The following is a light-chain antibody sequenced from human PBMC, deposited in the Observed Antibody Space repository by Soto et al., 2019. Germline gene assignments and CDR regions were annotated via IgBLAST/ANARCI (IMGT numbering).Light chain of an antibody. CDR2: GAS. J-gene: IGKJ1*01. CDR3: QQYNNWPPA. CDR1: QSGSNN. V-gene: IGKV3-15*01. Sequence: VMTQSPATLSVSPGERATLSCRASQSGSNNLAWYQQKPGQAPGLLIYGASTRATGIPARFSGSGSGTEFTLTISSLQSEDFAVYYCQQYNNWPPAFGQGTKVEIK.